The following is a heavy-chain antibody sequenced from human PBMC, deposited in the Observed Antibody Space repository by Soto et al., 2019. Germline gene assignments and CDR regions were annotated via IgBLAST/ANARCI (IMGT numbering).Heavy chain of an antibody. D-gene: IGHD1-26*01. J-gene: IGHJ3*02. V-gene: IGHV3-23*01. CDR3: AKGLYSGYI. CDR2: ITGSGDNS. Sequence: GGSLRLSCAASGFTFSSYGMSWVRQAPGKGLEWVSSITGSGDNSNYADSVKGRFTISRDNSKNTLYVQMNSLRAEDTAIYYCAKGLYSGYIWGQGTMVTVSS. CDR1: GFTFSSYG.